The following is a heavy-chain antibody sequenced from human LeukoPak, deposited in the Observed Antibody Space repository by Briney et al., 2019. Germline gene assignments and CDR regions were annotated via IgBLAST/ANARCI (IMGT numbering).Heavy chain of an antibody. J-gene: IGHJ2*01. V-gene: IGHV3-48*02. CDR3: ARDALHPRWYFDL. Sequence: GGSLRLSCAASGFIFTSYSMNWVRQAPGKGLEWVSYVDTSSSVIYYADSVKGRFIISRDNAKNSLYLQMNSLRDEDTAVYYCARDALHPRWYFDLWGRGTLLTVSS. CDR1: GFIFTSYS. CDR2: VDTSSSVI.